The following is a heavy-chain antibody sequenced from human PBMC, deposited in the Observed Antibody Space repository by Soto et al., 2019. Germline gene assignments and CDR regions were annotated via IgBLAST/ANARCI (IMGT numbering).Heavy chain of an antibody. J-gene: IGHJ5*02. CDR3: ARQPLSDITYGGGGWFDP. CDR1: GGSISSSYW. D-gene: IGHD4-17*01. Sequence: SETLSLTCAVSGGSISSSYWWTWVRQPPGKGLEWIGEIYHSGSTNYNPSLKSRVTISVDKSKNRFSLRLTSVTAADTAVYYCARQPLSDITYGGGGWFDPWGQGTLVTVSS. CDR2: IYHSGST. V-gene: IGHV4-4*02.